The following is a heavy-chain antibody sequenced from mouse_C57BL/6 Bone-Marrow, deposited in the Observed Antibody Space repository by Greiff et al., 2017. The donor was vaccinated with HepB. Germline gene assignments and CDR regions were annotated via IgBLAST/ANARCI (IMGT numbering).Heavy chain of an antibody. Sequence: EVQLQQSGTVLARPGASVKMSCKTSGYTFTSYWMHWVKQRPGQGLEWIGAIYPGNSDTSYNQKFKGKAKLTAVTSASTAYMELSSLTNEDSAVYYCTRRITTVVAKDWYFDVWGTGTTVTVSS. V-gene: IGHV1-5*01. D-gene: IGHD1-1*01. CDR1: GYTFTSYW. CDR3: TRRITTVVAKDWYFDV. CDR2: IYPGNSDT. J-gene: IGHJ1*03.